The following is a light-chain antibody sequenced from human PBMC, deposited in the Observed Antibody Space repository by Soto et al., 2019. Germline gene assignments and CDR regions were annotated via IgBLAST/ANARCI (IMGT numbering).Light chain of an antibody. CDR2: DVI. CDR1: SSDVGFYNL. V-gene: IGLV2-23*02. CDR3: CSYAGGGYV. J-gene: IGLJ1*01. Sequence: QSVLTQPASVSGSPGQSITISCTGTSSDVGFYNLVSWYQQHPGKAPKLMIYDVIKRPSGVSNRFSGSKSGNTASLTISGLQDEDEADYCCCSYAGGGYVFGPGTKVTVL.